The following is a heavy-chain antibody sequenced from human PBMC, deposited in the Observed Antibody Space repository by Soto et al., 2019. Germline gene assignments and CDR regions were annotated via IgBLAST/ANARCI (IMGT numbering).Heavy chain of an antibody. V-gene: IGHV5-51*01. Sequence: GESLKISCKGSGYSFTSYWIGWVRQMPGKGLEWMGIIYPGDSDTRYSPSFQGQVTIPADKSISTAYLQWSSLKASDTAMYYCARHAAARYYYYGMDVWGQGTTVTVSS. D-gene: IGHD6-6*01. CDR2: IYPGDSDT. CDR3: ARHAAARYYYYGMDV. J-gene: IGHJ6*02. CDR1: GYSFTSYW.